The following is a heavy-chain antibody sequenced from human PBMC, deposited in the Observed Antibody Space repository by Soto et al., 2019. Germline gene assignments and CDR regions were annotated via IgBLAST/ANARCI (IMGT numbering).Heavy chain of an antibody. J-gene: IGHJ4*02. V-gene: IGHV3-21*01. CDR2: ISSSSSYI. CDR3: AAPGRATLSY. Sequence: EVQLVESGGGLVKPGGSLRLSCAASGFTFSSYSMNWVRQAPGKWLEWVSSISSSSSYIYYADSVKGRFTISRDNAKNSLYLQMNSLRAEDTAVYYCAAPGRATLSYWGQGTLVTVSS. CDR1: GFTFSSYS.